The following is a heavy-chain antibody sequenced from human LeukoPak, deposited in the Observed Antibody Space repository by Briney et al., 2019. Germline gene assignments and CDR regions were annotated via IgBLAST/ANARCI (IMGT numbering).Heavy chain of an antibody. CDR3: ARGIAVAAHFDY. V-gene: IGHV1-18*01. Sequence: ASVKVSCKTSGYIFGHNGIGWVRQAPGQGPEWMGWISAYNGNTNYAQKLQGRVTMTTDTSTSTAYMELRSLRSDDTAVYYCARGIAVAAHFDYWGQGTLVTVSS. D-gene: IGHD6-19*01. J-gene: IGHJ4*02. CDR2: ISAYNGNT. CDR1: GYIFGHNG.